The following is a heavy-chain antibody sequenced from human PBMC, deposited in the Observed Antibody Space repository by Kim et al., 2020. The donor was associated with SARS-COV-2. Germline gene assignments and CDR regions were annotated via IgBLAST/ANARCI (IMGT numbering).Heavy chain of an antibody. CDR3: ARRNFDSNGYYYLDY. Sequence: AQNFQGRRTITADESTSTVYMELNSLRSEDTAIYYCARRNFDSNGYYYLDYWGQGTLVSVSS. D-gene: IGHD3-22*01. J-gene: IGHJ4*02. V-gene: IGHV1-69*01.